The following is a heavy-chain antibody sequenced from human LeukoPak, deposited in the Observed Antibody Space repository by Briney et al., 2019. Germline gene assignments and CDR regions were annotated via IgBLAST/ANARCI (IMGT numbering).Heavy chain of an antibody. D-gene: IGHD3-3*01. J-gene: IGHJ4*02. CDR3: ARVGGYYKPDY. V-gene: IGHV4-39*07. CDR1: GGSISSSSYY. Sequence: SETLSLTCTVSGGSISSSSYYWGWIRQPPGKGLEWIGEINHSGSTNYNPSLKSRVTISVDTSKNQFSLKLSSVTAADTAVYYCARVGGYYKPDYWGQGTLVTVSS. CDR2: INHSGST.